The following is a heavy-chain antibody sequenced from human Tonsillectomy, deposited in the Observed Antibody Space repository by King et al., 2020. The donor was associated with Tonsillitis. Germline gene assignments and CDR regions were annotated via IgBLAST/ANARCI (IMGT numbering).Heavy chain of an antibody. V-gene: IGHV3-15*01. Sequence: VQLVESGGDLVKPGGSLRVSCAASGFTFSNAWMTWVRQAPGKGLEWLGRIKSESDGGTTDYAAPVKGRFSISRDDSKNTLYLQMNSLRTEDTAVYYCATDLRWEQNGGLCWGQGTLVTVSS. D-gene: IGHD1-26*01. CDR2: IKSESDGGTT. J-gene: IGHJ4*02. CDR1: GFTFSNAW. CDR3: ATDLRWEQNGGLC.